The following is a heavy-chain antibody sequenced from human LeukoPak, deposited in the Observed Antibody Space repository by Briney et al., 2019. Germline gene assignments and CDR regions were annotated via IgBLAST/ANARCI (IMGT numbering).Heavy chain of an antibody. D-gene: IGHD4-11*01. V-gene: IGHV4-39*01. CDR1: GGSIRSSYYY. J-gene: IGHJ4*02. CDR3: ARLGGDYRSKSRTTYFDY. Sequence: SETLSLTCTVSGGSIRSSYYYWGWIRQPPGKGLEWIGSIYDSGSTYYNPSLKSRVTISVDTSKNQFSLKLNSVTAADTAVYYCARLGGDYRSKSRTTYFDYWGQGTLVTVSS. CDR2: IYDSGST.